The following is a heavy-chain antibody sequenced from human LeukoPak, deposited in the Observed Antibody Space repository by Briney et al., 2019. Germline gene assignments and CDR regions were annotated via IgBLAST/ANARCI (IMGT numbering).Heavy chain of an antibody. CDR2: IYYSGST. CDR1: GGSISSSSYY. V-gene: IGHV4-39*01. CDR3: YYYYGMDV. Sequence: SETLSLTCTVSGGSISSSSYYWGWIRQPPGKGLEWIVSIYYSGSTYYNPSLKSRVTISVDTSKNQFSLKLSSVTAADTAVDYYYYYYGMDVWGQGTTVTVSS. J-gene: IGHJ6*02.